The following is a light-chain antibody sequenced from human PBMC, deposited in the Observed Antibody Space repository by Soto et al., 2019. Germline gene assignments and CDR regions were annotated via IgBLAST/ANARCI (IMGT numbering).Light chain of an antibody. V-gene: IGLV2-11*01. CDR2: DVS. CDR3: CSYAGSYTLV. J-gene: IGLJ2*01. CDR1: SSDVGIYNY. Sequence: QSALTQPRSVSGSPGQSVTISCTGTSSDVGIYNYVSWYQQHPGKAPKLMIYDVSEWPSGVPDRFSGSKSGNTASLTISGLQAEDEADYYCCSYAGSYTLVFGGGTKLTVL.